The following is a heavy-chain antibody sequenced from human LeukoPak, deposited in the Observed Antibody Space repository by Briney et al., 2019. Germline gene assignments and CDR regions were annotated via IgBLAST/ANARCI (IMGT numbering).Heavy chain of an antibody. Sequence: QTGGSLRLSCAASGFTFSNYAIHWVRQAPGKGLEWVAVISYDGSNKYYADSVKGRFAISRDNSKNTLFLQMNNLRAEDTAVYYCARDRCDGDCRDWDYWGQGTLVTVSS. J-gene: IGHJ4*02. CDR2: ISYDGSNK. CDR1: GFTFSNYA. V-gene: IGHV3-30*09. D-gene: IGHD2-21*02. CDR3: ARDRCDGDCRDWDY.